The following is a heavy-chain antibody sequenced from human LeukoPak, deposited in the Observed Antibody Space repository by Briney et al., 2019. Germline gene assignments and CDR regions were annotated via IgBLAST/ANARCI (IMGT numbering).Heavy chain of an antibody. CDR2: ISWDGGST. D-gene: IGHD4-23*01. CDR3: AKTRWGYGGTYFDY. J-gene: IGHJ4*02. Sequence: GGSLRLSCAASGFTFDDYAMHWVRQAPGKGLEWVSLISWDGGSTYYADSVKGRFTISRDNSKNSLYLQMNSLRAEDTALYYCAKTRWGYGGTYFDYWGQGTLVTVSS. CDR1: GFTFDDYA. V-gene: IGHV3-43D*03.